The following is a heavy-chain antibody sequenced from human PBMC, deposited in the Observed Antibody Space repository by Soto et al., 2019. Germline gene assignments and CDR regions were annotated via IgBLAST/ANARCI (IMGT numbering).Heavy chain of an antibody. Sequence: QVQLVESGGGVVQPGRSLRLSCAASGFTFSSYGMHWVRQAPGKGLEWVAIISYDEINKYYAASVKGRFTISRDNSKNTLYLQTNSLRAEDTAVYYCAKSVYNWNDGFFDCWGQGTLVTVSS. J-gene: IGHJ4*02. V-gene: IGHV3-30*18. CDR3: AKSVYNWNDGFFDC. CDR1: GFTFSSYG. D-gene: IGHD1-1*01. CDR2: ISYDEINK.